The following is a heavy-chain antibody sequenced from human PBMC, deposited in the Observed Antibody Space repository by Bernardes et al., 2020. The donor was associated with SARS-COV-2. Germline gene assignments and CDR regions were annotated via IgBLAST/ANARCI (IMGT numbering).Heavy chain of an antibody. CDR3: AADSNDVSTGR. Sequence: GGSLRPSCAASGFSFGTYGTYWVRQAQGKGLGWVAIMSYDGSNENYGNSVRGRFTISRDNPKSTLYLQMYSLRGDDTAVYYCAADSNDVSTGRWSQGTRVTGFS. J-gene: IGHJ1*01. V-gene: IGHV3-30*03. CDR2: MSYDGSNE. CDR1: GFSFGTYG. D-gene: IGHD3-9*01.